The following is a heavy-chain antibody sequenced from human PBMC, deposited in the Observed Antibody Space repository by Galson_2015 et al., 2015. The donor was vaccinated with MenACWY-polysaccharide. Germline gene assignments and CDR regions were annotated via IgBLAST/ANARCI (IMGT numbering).Heavy chain of an antibody. CDR3: TKAGAKYCSGSSCYFNWFDP. CDR2: INSDASAT. Sequence: SLRLSCAAAGFSFSTSWRHWVRHAPGTGLVWVSRINSDASATGYAVSVRGRLTISRDNVKNTLYLELHSLRAEDTAVYYCTKAGAKYCSGSSCYFNWFDPWGQGTLVTISS. D-gene: IGHD2-15*01. CDR1: GFSFSTSW. J-gene: IGHJ5*02. V-gene: IGHV3-74*01.